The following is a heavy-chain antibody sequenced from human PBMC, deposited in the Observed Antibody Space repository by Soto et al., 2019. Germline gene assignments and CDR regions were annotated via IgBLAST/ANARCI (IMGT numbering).Heavy chain of an antibody. CDR3: ARVGCSSTSCYTSNSWFDY. Sequence: QVQLVQSGAEVKKPGSSVKVSCKASGGTFSSYAISWVRQAPGQGLEWMGGIIPIFGTANYAQKFQGRVTITADESTSTAYMEMSSLRSEDTAVYYCARVGCSSTSCYTSNSWFDYWCQGTLVTVSS. J-gene: IGHJ4*02. CDR1: GGTFSSYA. D-gene: IGHD2-2*02. V-gene: IGHV1-69*01. CDR2: IIPIFGTA.